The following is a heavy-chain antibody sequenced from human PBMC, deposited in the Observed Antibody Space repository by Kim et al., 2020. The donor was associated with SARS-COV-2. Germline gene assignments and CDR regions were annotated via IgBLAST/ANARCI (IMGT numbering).Heavy chain of an antibody. Sequence: GGSLRLSCAASGFTFSSYAMHWVRQAPGKGLEYVSAISSNGGSTYYANSVKGRFTISRDNSKNTLYLQMGSLRAEDMAVYYCARGAPRAAAVLYNWFDPWGQGTLVTVSS. D-gene: IGHD6-13*01. V-gene: IGHV3-64*01. CDR1: GFTFSSYA. J-gene: IGHJ5*02. CDR3: ARGAPRAAAVLYNWFDP. CDR2: ISSNGGST.